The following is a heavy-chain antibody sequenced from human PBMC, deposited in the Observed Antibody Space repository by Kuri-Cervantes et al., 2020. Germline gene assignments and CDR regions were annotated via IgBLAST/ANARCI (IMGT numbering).Heavy chain of an antibody. Sequence: GSLRLSCTVSGGSISSSSYYWGWIRQPPGKGLEWIGSIYYSGSTYYNPSLKSRVTISVDTSKNQFSLKLSSVTAADTAVYYCARGLVLRYFDWPRRGNYYYYYMNVWGKGTTVTVSS. CDR1: GGSISSSSYY. CDR2: IYYSGST. D-gene: IGHD3-9*01. J-gene: IGHJ6*03. CDR3: ARGLVLRYFDWPRRGNYYYYYMNV. V-gene: IGHV4-39*07.